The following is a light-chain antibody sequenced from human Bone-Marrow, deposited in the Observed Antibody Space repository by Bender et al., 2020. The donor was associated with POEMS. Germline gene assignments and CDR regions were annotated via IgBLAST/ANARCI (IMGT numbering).Light chain of an antibody. V-gene: IGLV2-23*02. CDR3: CSYAGSFWV. J-gene: IGLJ3*02. CDR2: EVN. Sequence: QSALTQPASVSGSPGQSITISCTGTSSDVGSYNLVSWYQQHPGKAPKLMIYEVNKRPSGVPGRFSGSKSGNTASLTISGLQAEDEADYHCCSYAGSFWVFGGGTKLTVL. CDR1: SSDVGSYNL.